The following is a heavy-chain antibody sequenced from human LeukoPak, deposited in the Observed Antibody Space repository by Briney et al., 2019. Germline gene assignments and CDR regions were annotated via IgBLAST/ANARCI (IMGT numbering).Heavy chain of an antibody. D-gene: IGHD3-9*01. V-gene: IGHV4-39*01. CDR2: IYYSGST. J-gene: IGHJ4*02. CDR3: ATQYYDTLTGYYATIDY. Sequence: SETLSLTCTVSRGSISTYYWGWIRQPPGKGLEWIGSIYYSGSTYYNPSLKSRVTISVETSKNQFSLKMSSVTAADTAVYYCATQYYDTLTGYYATIDYWGQGTLVTVSS. CDR1: RGSISTYY.